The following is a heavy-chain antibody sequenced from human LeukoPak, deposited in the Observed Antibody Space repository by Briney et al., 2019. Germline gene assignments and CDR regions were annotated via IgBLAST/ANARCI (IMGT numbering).Heavy chain of an antibody. D-gene: IGHD3-22*01. CDR2: IYPGDSDT. CDR3: AITYYYDSSDSFPFDY. J-gene: IGHJ4*02. Sequence: GESLKISCKGSGYSFTSYWIGWVRQMPGKGLEWMGIIYPGDSDTRYSPSFQGQVTISADKSISTAYLQWSSLKASDTAMYYCAITYYYDSSDSFPFDYWGQGTLVTVSS. V-gene: IGHV5-51*01. CDR1: GYSFTSYW.